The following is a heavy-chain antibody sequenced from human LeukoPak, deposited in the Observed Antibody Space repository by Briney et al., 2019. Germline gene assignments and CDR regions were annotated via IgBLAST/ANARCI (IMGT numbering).Heavy chain of an antibody. CDR1: GFTLSSYW. CDR2: IKQDGSEI. Sequence: GGSLRLSCAASGFTLSSYWMTWVRQAPGIGLEWVANIKQDGSEIYYVDSVKGRFTISSDNAKHSLYLQMNSLRVEDTAVYYCATASTKRDTDAFDIWGQGTMVTVSS. D-gene: IGHD5-18*01. J-gene: IGHJ3*02. V-gene: IGHV3-7*02. CDR3: ATASTKRDTDAFDI.